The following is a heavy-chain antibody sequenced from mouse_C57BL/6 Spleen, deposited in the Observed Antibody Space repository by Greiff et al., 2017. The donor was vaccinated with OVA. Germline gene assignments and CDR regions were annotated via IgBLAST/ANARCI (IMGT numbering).Heavy chain of an antibody. CDR1: GYAFSSYW. CDR2: IYPGDGDT. Sequence: QVQLQQSGAELVKPGASVKISCKASGYAFSSYWMNWVKQRPGKGLEWIGQIYPGDGDTNYNGKFKGKATLTADKSSSTAYMQLSSLTSEDSAVYFCAREAYYSNYWFAYWGQGTLVTVSA. J-gene: IGHJ3*01. V-gene: IGHV1-80*01. D-gene: IGHD2-5*01. CDR3: AREAYYSNYWFAY.